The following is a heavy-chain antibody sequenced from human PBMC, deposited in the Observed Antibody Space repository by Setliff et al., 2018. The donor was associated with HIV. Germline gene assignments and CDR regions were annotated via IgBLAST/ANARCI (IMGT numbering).Heavy chain of an antibody. V-gene: IGHV4-59*08. CDR2: IYYSGDT. CDR3: ARHRVITGSFDS. Sequence: SETLSLTCAVYGGALSAYYWSWIRQSPGKGLEWIGNIYYSGDTNYNPSLKSRVTISVDMSKNQFSLKVNSVTAADTAVFYCARHRVITGSFDSWSQGTLVTVS. CDR1: GGALSAYY. J-gene: IGHJ4*02. D-gene: IGHD3-10*01.